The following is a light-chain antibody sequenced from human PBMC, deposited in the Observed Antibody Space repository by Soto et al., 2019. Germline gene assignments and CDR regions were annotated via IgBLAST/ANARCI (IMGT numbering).Light chain of an antibody. CDR1: SSDVGGYNY. Sequence: QSALAQLRSVCGSPGQSVTISGTGTSSDVGGYNYFSWYQQYPGKAPKLIIYNVGTRRLGVPGRFSGSKSGNTASLTISGLQAEDEAQYYCCSYAGSYTFVFGSGTKVTVL. CDR3: CSYAGSYTFV. V-gene: IGLV2-11*01. J-gene: IGLJ1*01. CDR2: NVG.